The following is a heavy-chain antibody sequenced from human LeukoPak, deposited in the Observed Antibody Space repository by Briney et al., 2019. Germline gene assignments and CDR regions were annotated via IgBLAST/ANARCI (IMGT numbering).Heavy chain of an antibody. D-gene: IGHD3-16*01. J-gene: IGHJ5*02. Sequence: GGSLRLSCAASGFTFSSYSMNWVRQAPGKGLEWVSSISSSSSYIYYADSVKGRFTISRDNAKNSLYLQMNNLRAEDTAVYYCARDRGGLFDPWGQGTLVTVSS. CDR2: ISSSSSYI. CDR1: GFTFSSYS. CDR3: ARDRGGLFDP. V-gene: IGHV3-21*01.